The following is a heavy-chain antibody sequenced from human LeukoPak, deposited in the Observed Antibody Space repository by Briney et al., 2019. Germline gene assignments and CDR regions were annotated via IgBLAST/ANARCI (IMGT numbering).Heavy chain of an antibody. J-gene: IGHJ4*02. V-gene: IGHV3-74*01. D-gene: IGHD2/OR15-2a*01. Sequence: GGSLRLSCATSGLPFTEICMHWVRQVPGKGLVWVSRIRSDGSDERYAEAVKGRFTISRDNAKNTLYLQMNSLRDEDTAVYYCARDWFHAIDYWGQGTLVTVPS. CDR3: ARDWFHAIDY. CDR2: IRSDGSDE. CDR1: GLPFTEIC.